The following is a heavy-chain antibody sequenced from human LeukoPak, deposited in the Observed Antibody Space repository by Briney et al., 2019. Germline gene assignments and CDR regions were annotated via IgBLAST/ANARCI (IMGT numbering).Heavy chain of an antibody. CDR3: ARAGGTVAGIRCFDY. CDR2: ISSSSSYT. D-gene: IGHD6-13*01. CDR1: GFTFSDYF. V-gene: IGHV3-11*05. J-gene: IGHJ4*01. Sequence: GGSLRLSCAASGFTFSDYFMSWIRQAPGEGLEWVSYISSSSSYTNYADSEKGRFTISRDNAKNSLYLQMNRLRAEDTAVYYCARAGGTVAGIRCFDYWGHGTLVTVSS.